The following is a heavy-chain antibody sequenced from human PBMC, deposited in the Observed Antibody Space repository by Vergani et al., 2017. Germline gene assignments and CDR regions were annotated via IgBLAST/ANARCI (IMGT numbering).Heavy chain of an antibody. J-gene: IGHJ4*02. CDR3: AKLSYDAPPYSQDGFDC. CDR2: ISARYPST. Sequence: EVQLLQSGGGVIQPGGSVRLSCAASGFTFIACPMTWVRQAPGKGLEWVSAISARYPSTYYADSVKGRFTISRDNSKNMLYLQMNSLRAEDTAVYYCAKLSYDAPPYSQDGFDCWGQGTMVSVSS. CDR1: GFTFIACP. D-gene: IGHD4/OR15-4a*01. V-gene: IGHV3-23*01.